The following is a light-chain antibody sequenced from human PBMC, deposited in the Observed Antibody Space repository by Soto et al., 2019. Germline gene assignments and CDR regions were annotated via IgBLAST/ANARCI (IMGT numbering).Light chain of an antibody. CDR1: QGISSW. Sequence: DIQMTQSPSFVSASVGDRVTITCRASQGISSWLAWYQRKPGRAPKLLFHAASSFESGVPSRFSGSGSETDFTLTISSLQPEDFATYYCQQTTSFPLTFGGGTKVEIK. CDR3: QQTTSFPLT. CDR2: AAS. V-gene: IGKV1-12*01. J-gene: IGKJ4*01.